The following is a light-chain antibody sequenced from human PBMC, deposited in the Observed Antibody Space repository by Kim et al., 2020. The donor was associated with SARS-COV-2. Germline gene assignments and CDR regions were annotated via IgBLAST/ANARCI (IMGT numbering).Light chain of an antibody. CDR3: QQYSSSPAT. CDR1: QGVSSNY. J-gene: IGKJ1*01. CDR2: GAS. Sequence: PGERSAPSCRGSQGVSSNYLAWYQQKPGQAPRLLIYGASNRATGIPDRFSGSGSGTDFTLTITRLEPEDFAVYYCQQYSSSPATFGQGTKVDIK. V-gene: IGKV3-20*01.